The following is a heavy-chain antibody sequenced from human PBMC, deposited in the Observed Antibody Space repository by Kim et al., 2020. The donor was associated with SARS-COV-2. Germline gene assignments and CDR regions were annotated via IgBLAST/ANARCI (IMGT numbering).Heavy chain of an antibody. D-gene: IGHD6-13*01. J-gene: IGHJ5*02. CDR2: IYYSGST. CDR1: GGSISSSSYY. V-gene: IGHV4-39*01. CDR3: ARPFLAAAGNPAWFDP. Sequence: SETLSLTCTVSGGSISSSSYYWGWIRQPPGKGLEWIGSIYYSGSTYYNPSLKSRVTISVDTSKNQFSLKLSSVTAADTAVYYCARPFLAAAGNPAWFDPWGQGTLVTVSS.